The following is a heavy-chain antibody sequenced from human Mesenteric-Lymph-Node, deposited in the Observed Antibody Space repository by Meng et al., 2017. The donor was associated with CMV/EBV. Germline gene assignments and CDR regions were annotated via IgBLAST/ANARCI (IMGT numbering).Heavy chain of an antibody. J-gene: IGHJ6*02. CDR2: IYYSGST. CDR3: ASDISRNYCSSTSCRDYYGMDV. Sequence: GSLRLSCTVSGGSISSSSYYWGWIRQPPGTGLEWIGSIYYSGSTYYNPSLKSRVTISVDTSKNQFSLKLSSVTAADTAVYYCASDISRNYCSSTSCRDYYGMDVWGQGTTVTVSS. D-gene: IGHD2-2*01. V-gene: IGHV4-39*07. CDR1: GGSISSSSYY.